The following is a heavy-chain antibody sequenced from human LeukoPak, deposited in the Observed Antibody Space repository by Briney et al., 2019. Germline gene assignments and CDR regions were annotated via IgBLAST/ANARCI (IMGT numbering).Heavy chain of an antibody. CDR2: IYYSGST. J-gene: IGHJ4*02. Sequence: SETLSLTCTVSGYSISSGYYWGWIRQPPGKGLEWIGSIYYSGSTYYNPSLKSRVTISVDTSKNQFSLKLSSVTAADTAVYYCARYTVTTRAVGYWGQGTLVTVSS. V-gene: IGHV4-38-2*02. CDR3: ARYTVTTRAVGY. D-gene: IGHD4-17*01. CDR1: GYSISSGYY.